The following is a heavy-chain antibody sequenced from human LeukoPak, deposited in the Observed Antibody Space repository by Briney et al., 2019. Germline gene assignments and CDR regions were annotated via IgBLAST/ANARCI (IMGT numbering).Heavy chain of an antibody. J-gene: IGHJ3*02. CDR3: ARDSIVRNAFDI. Sequence: SETLSLTCTASGGSISGSSYYWGWIRQPPGKGLEWIGSIYYSGSTYYNPSLKSRVTISVDTSKNQFSLKLSSVTAADTAVYYCARDSIVRNAFDIWGQGTMVTVSS. CDR1: GGSISGSSYY. V-gene: IGHV4-39*07. CDR2: IYYSGST. D-gene: IGHD3-16*02.